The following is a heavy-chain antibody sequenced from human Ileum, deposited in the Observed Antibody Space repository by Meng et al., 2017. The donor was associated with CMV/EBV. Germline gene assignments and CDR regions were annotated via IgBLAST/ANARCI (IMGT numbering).Heavy chain of an antibody. Sequence: GESLKISCAASGFIVSKNYMNWVRQAPGKGLEWVSVIYGGGTTYYADSVKGRFTISRDNSYNTRFLQMNSLRAEDTAVYYCAGESGVPNGMDVWGQGTTVTVSS. V-gene: IGHV3-53*01. CDR2: IYGGGTT. D-gene: IGHD2-2*01. J-gene: IGHJ6*02. CDR3: AGESGVPNGMDV. CDR1: GFIVSKNY.